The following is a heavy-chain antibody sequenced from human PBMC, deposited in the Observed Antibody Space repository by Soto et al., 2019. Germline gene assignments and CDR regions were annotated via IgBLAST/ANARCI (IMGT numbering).Heavy chain of an antibody. J-gene: IGHJ4*01. D-gene: IGHD3-16*01. Sequence: VGYLRVSIAASGITVSNVCMTCIRQAPGKGLEWVGRIKSKADGSTKEYGTPVKDRFIISRDDSKNTVDLQMHALRNEDTAFYYCATPRPGSHGYSFWGHGDLVTVSA. CDR2: IKSKADGSTK. CDR1: GITVSNVC. V-gene: IGHV3-15*01. CDR3: ATPRPGSHGYSF.